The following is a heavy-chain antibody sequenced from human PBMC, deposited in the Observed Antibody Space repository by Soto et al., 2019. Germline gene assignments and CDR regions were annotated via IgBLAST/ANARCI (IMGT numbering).Heavy chain of an antibody. Sequence: VASVKVSCKASGYPFTRHYVHWVRQAPGQGLEWMGIINPSGGSTVYAQKLQGRVSMTRDTSTSTVYMELSSLRSEDTAVYYCARETAVTDDYYYYGMDVWGQGTTVTVSS. CDR2: INPSGGST. V-gene: IGHV1-46*04. CDR3: ARETAVTDDYYYYGMDV. D-gene: IGHD6-19*01. J-gene: IGHJ6*02. CDR1: GYPFTRHY.